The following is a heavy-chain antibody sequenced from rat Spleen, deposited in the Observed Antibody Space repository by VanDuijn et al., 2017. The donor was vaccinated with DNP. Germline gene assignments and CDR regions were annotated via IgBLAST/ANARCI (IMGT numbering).Heavy chain of an antibody. Sequence: EVQLVESGGDLVQPGRSLKLSCVASGFTFSDYNMAWVRQAPKKGLEWVASIIYDGSRTYYRDSVKGRFTISRDNAKSTLYLQMDSLRSEDTATYYCATVYGGYRDWFAYWGQGTLVTVSS. CDR2: IIYDGSRT. D-gene: IGHD1-11*01. J-gene: IGHJ3*01. CDR3: ATVYGGYRDWFAY. CDR1: GFTFSDYN. V-gene: IGHV5S10*01.